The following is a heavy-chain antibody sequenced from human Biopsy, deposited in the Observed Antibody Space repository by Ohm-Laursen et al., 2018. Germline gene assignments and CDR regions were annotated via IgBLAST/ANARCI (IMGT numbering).Heavy chain of an antibody. Sequence: ASVKASCKASSYTFTDYNIHWMRQAPGQGLEWLGYINCKTGATNYAQKFQGTVTMTRDTSLSTAYLALGSLRSADTAIYYCARDPLNGHKHFDYWGQGSLVTVSS. CDR3: ARDPLNGHKHFDY. J-gene: IGHJ4*02. V-gene: IGHV1-2*02. D-gene: IGHD2-8*01. CDR1: SYTFTDYN. CDR2: INCKTGAT.